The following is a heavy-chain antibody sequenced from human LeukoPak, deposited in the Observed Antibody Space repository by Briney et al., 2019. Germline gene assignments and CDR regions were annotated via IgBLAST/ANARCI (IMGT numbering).Heavy chain of an antibody. CDR2: ISAYNGNT. CDR3: ARLHSSRYFDL. CDR1: GYTFTSYG. J-gene: IGHJ2*01. Sequence: ASVKVSCKASGYTFTSYGISWVRQAPGRGLEWVGWISAYNGNTNYAQELQGRVTMTTDTSTSTAYMGLRSLRSDDTAVYYCARLHSSRYFDLWGRGTLVTVSS. V-gene: IGHV1-18*01.